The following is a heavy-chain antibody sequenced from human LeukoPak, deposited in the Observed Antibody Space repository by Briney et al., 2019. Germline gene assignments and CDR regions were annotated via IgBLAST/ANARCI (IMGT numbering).Heavy chain of an antibody. J-gene: IGHJ5*02. D-gene: IGHD3-22*01. CDR2: VNPNSGGT. CDR3: ARDHVEDDSRIKWFDP. V-gene: IGHV1-2*06. CDR1: GYTFTGYY. Sequence: ASVKVSCKASGYTFTGYYMHWVRQAPGQGPEWMGRVNPNSGGTNYAQKFQGRVTMTRDTSISTAYMELSRLRSDDTPVYYCARDHVEDDSRIKWFDPWGQGTLVTVSS.